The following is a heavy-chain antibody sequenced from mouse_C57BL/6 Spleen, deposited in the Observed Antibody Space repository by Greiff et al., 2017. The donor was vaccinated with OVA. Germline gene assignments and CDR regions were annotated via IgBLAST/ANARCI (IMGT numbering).Heavy chain of an antibody. V-gene: IGHV14-1*01. J-gene: IGHJ4*01. CDR3: TTGYGYDNYAMDY. D-gene: IGHD2-2*01. CDR1: GFNIKDYY. Sequence: EVKLQESGAELVRPGASVKLSCTASGFNIKDYYMHWVKQRPEQGLEWIGRIDPEDGDTEYAPKFQGKATMTADTSSNTAYLQLSSLTSEDTAVYYCTTGYGYDNYAMDYWGQGTSVTVSS. CDR2: IDPEDGDT.